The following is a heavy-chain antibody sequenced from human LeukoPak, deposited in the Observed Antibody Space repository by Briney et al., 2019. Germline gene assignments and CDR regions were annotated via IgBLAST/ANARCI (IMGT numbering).Heavy chain of an antibody. CDR2: IKQDGSEK. CDR3: ARESVGAYSDFDY. Sequence: GGSLGLSCAASGFTFSSYWMSWVRQAPGKGLEWVANIKQDGSEKYYVDSVKGRFTISRDNAKNSLYLQMNSLRAEDTAVYYCARESVGAYSDFDYWGQGTLVTVSS. CDR1: GFTFSSYW. J-gene: IGHJ4*02. D-gene: IGHD1-26*01. V-gene: IGHV3-7*01.